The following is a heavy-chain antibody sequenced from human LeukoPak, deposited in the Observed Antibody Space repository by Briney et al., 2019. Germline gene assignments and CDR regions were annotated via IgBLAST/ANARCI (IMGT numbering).Heavy chain of an antibody. D-gene: IGHD3-3*01. CDR2: IIPIFGTA. CDR1: GGTFSSYA. Sequence: ASVKVSCKASGGTFSSYAISWVRQAPGQGLEWMGGIIPIFGTANYAQKFQGRVTITADESTSTAYMELSSLRSEDTAVYYCARDGRFLEWLSDAFDIWGQGTMVTVSS. CDR3: ARDGRFLEWLSDAFDI. V-gene: IGHV1-69*13. J-gene: IGHJ3*02.